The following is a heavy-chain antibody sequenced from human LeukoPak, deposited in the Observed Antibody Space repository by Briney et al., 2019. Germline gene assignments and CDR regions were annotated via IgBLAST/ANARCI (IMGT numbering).Heavy chain of an antibody. CDR3: AAAGSRYYYYYMDV. D-gene: IGHD3-10*01. CDR1: GFTFSTYS. J-gene: IGHJ6*03. V-gene: IGHV3-48*01. Sequence: GGSLRLSCAASGFTFSTYSMHWVRQAPGKGLEWVSYISSSSSTIYYADSVKGRFTISRDNAKNSLYLQMNSLRAEDTAVYYCAAAGSRYYYYYMDVWGKGTTVTVSS. CDR2: ISSSSSTI.